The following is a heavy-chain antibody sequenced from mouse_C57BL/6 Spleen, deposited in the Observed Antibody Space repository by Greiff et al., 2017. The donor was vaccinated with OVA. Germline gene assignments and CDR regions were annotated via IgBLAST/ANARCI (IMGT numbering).Heavy chain of an antibody. CDR2: IDPSDSYT. CDR1: GYTFTSYW. Sequence: VQLQQPGAELVMPGASVKLSCKASGYTFTSYWMHWVKQRPGQGLEWIGEIDPSDSYTNYNQKFKGKSTLTVDKSSSTAYMQLSSLTSEDSAVYYCARRYDYSAWFAYWGQGTLVTVSA. D-gene: IGHD2-4*01. J-gene: IGHJ3*01. V-gene: IGHV1-69*01. CDR3: ARRYDYSAWFAY.